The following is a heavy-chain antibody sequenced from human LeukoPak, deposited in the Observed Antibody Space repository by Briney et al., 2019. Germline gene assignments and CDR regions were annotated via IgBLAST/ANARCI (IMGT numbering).Heavy chain of an antibody. V-gene: IGHV3-30*02. CDR1: GFTFSSYG. J-gene: IGHJ4*02. Sequence: GGSLRLSCAASGFTFSSYGMHWVRQAPGKGLEWVAFIRYDGSNKYYADSVKGRFTISRDNTKNTLYLQMNSLRAEDAAVYYCARGAHYCSGGSCYSIYWGQGTLVTVS. D-gene: IGHD2-15*01. CDR2: IRYDGSNK. CDR3: ARGAHYCSGGSCYSIY.